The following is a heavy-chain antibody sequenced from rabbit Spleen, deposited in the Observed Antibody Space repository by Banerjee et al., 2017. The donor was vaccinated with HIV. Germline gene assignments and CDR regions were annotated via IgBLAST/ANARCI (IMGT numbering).Heavy chain of an antibody. CDR1: GFSFSSSYY. D-gene: IGHD3-1*01. CDR3: ARGELGGGNIPGYFAL. Sequence: QSLEESGGDLVKPEGSLTLTCTASGFSFSSSYYMCWVRQAPGKGLECIACIYADRSGSTYYANWAKGRFTISRTSSTTVTLEMTSLTAADTATYFCARGELGGGNIPGYFALWGQGTLVTVS. J-gene: IGHJ4*01. CDR2: IYADRSGST. V-gene: IGHV1S40*01.